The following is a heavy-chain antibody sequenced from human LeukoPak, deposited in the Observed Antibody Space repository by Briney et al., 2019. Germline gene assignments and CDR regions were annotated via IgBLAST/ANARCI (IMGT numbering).Heavy chain of an antibody. V-gene: IGHV3-33*06. CDR2: IWYDGSNK. CDR1: GFTFSSYG. J-gene: IGHJ6*03. CDR3: AKSTSRYYYYMDV. D-gene: IGHD2-2*01. Sequence: GGSLRLSCAASGFTFSSYGMHRVRQAPGKGLEWVAVIWYDGSNKYYADSVKGRFTISRDNSKNTLYLQMNSLRAEDTAVYYCAKSTSRYYYYMDVWGKGTTVTVSS.